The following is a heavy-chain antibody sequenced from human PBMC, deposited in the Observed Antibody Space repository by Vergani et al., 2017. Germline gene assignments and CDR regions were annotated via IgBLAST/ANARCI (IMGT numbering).Heavy chain of an antibody. CDR3: ARMGGYDEGDAFRFGYFDS. J-gene: IGHJ4*02. D-gene: IGHD3-10*01. Sequence: QVQLQESGPGLVKSSETLSLTCSVSFDSIRNLYCNWIRQHPGKGLEWIGYIYSTGSTHHNPSLRRRINMSVDTYKNQFSLKLNSVTAADTAMYYCARMGGYDEGDAFRFGYFDSWGPGILVTVSS. CDR2: IYSTGST. CDR1: FDSIRNLY. V-gene: IGHV4-59*06.